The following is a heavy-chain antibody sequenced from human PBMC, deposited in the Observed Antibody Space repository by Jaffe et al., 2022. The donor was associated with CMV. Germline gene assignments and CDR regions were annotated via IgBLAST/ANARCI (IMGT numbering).Heavy chain of an antibody. CDR2: INAGNGNT. D-gene: IGHD2-2*01. Sequence: QVQLVQSGAEVKKPGASVKVSCKASGYTFTSYAMHWVRQAPGQRLEWMGWINAGNGNTKYSQKFQGRVTITRDTSASTAYMELSSLRSEDTAVYYCARDKDIVVVPAAIGPSLLDPWGQGTLVTVSS. CDR1: GYTFTSYA. CDR3: ARDKDIVVVPAAIGPSLLDP. V-gene: IGHV1-3*01. J-gene: IGHJ5*02.